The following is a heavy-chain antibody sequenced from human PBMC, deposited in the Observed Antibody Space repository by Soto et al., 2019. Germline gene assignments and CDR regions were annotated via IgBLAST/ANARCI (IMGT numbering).Heavy chain of an antibody. CDR2: INPNSGGT. CDR1: GYTFTGYY. J-gene: IGHJ4*02. V-gene: IGHV1-2*02. Sequence: ASVKVSFKASGYTFTGYYMHWVRQAPGQGLEWMGWINPNSGGTNYAQKFQGRVTMTRDTSISTAYMELSRLRSDDTAVYYCARTGSGWYSRRLLFDYWGQGTLVTVSS. D-gene: IGHD6-19*01. CDR3: ARTGSGWYSRRLLFDY.